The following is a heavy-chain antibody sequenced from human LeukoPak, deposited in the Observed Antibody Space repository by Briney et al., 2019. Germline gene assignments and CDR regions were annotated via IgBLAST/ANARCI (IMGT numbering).Heavy chain of an antibody. CDR1: GFSFSSYA. Sequence: GGSLRLSCAASGFSFSSYAMSWVRQAPGKGLEWVSGINGRGDSTVYADSVKGWFTISRDNSKNTLYLQMNSLRVEDTAVYYCARDPRNVGLAPWGQGTLVTVSS. CDR3: ARDPRNVGLAP. V-gene: IGHV3-23*01. CDR2: INGRGDST. J-gene: IGHJ5*02. D-gene: IGHD2-15*01.